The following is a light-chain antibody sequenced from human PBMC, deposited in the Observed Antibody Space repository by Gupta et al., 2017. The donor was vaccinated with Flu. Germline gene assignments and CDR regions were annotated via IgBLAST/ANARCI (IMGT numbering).Light chain of an antibody. CDR3: QAGDSSTFYV. V-gene: IGLV3-1*01. CDR2: QDS. J-gene: IGLJ1*01. CDR1: KLGDKY. Sequence: SYELTQPPSVSVSPGQTASITCSGDKLGDKYACWYQQKPGQSPVLVIYQDSKRPSGIPERFSGSKSGNTATLTISGTQAMDEADYYCQAGDSSTFYVFGTGTKVTVL.